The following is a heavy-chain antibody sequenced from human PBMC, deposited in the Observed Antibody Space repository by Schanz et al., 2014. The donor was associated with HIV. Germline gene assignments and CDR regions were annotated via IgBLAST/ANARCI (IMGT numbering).Heavy chain of an antibody. CDR2: ISAYKGNT. Sequence: QVQLVQSGAEVKKPGSSVKVSCKASGYTFISYDINWVRQAPGQGLEWMGWISAYKGNTNYAQKLQGRVTMTTDPSTNTAYMELRRLRSDDTAVYYCARWGRGCSGGSCYWGYYGLDVWGQGTTVTVSS. CDR1: GYTFISYD. V-gene: IGHV1-18*01. D-gene: IGHD2-15*01. CDR3: ARWGRGCSGGSCYWGYYGLDV. J-gene: IGHJ6*02.